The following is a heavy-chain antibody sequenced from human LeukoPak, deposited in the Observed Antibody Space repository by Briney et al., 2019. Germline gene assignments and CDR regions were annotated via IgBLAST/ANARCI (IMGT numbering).Heavy chain of an antibody. CDR3: AELGITMIGGV. V-gene: IGHV3-48*03. CDR2: ISSSGSTI. D-gene: IGHD3-10*02. J-gene: IGHJ6*04. CDR1: GFTFDDYA. Sequence: GGSLRLSCAASGFTFDDYAMHWVRQAPGEGLEWVSYISSSGSTIYYADSVKGRFTISRDNAKNSLYLQMNSLRAEDTAVYYCAELGITMIGGVWGKGTTVTISS.